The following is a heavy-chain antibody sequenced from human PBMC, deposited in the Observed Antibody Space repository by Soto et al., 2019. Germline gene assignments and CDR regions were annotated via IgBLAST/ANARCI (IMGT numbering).Heavy chain of an antibody. CDR1: GFNFNNYN. D-gene: IGHD2-2*01. V-gene: IGHV3-30*03. Sequence: QVQLVESGGGVVQPGRSLRLSCAASGFNFNNYNLHWVRQAPGKGLEWVAVVSYEGNHKYYGDSVKGRFTISKDESKTTVYLQMTNLRSEDTARYSCASAGSTTLQTYACHYYGMDVWGLGTTVTVSS. J-gene: IGHJ6*02. CDR3: ASAGSTTLQTYACHYYGMDV. CDR2: VSYEGNHK.